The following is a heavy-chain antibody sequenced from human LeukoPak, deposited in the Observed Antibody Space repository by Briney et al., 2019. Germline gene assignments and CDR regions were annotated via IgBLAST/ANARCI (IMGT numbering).Heavy chain of an antibody. CDR2: ITPSGGT. V-gene: IGHV1-2*02. J-gene: IGHJ4*02. Sequence: ASVKVSCKASGYTFTSYAIHWVRQAPGQGLEWMGWITPSGGTNYPQKFQGRVAITWDTSITTAYMDLSRLTSDDTAVYYCARDRYGDGFAHLDYWGQGALFTVSS. CDR1: GYTFTSYA. D-gene: IGHD5-24*01. CDR3: ARDRYGDGFAHLDY.